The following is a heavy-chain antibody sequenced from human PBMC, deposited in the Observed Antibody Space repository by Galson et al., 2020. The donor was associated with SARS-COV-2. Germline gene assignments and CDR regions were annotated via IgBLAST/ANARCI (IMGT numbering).Heavy chain of an antibody. CDR1: GFTVRGNS. D-gene: IGHD6-19*01. CDR2: ISRDVIDSDVTT. CDR3: ARDVGSGWYKGSLDI. Sequence: GGSLRLSCVASGFTVRGNSMTWVRQAPGQGLEWVSVISRDVIDSDVTTSYINSVKGRFTISRDTSKNTVSLEMNNLRGDDTAVYYCARDVGSGWYKGSLDIWGQGTMVTVSS. J-gene: IGHJ3*02. V-gene: IGHV3-53*01.